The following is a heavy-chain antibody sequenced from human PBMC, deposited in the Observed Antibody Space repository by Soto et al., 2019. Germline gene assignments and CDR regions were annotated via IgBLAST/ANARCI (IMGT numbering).Heavy chain of an antibody. CDR3: ARGGGNFEY. J-gene: IGHJ4*02. V-gene: IGHV3-7*03. CDR2: IKQDGSEK. Sequence: PGVPLSHSCSASGFTFSNFWMSWVRQAPGKGLEWVANIKQDGSEKYYVDSVKGRFTISRDNAKSSLNLQMNSLRAEDTAVYYCARGGGNFEYLGQGTLVTVS. CDR1: GFTFSNFW.